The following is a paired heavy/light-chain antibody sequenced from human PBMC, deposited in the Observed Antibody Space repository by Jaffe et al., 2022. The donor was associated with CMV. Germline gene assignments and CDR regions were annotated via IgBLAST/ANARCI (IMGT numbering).Heavy chain of an antibody. Sequence: QVQLVQSGAEVKKPGASVKVSCKASGDTFTNYYMHWVRQAPGQGLEWMGWINPNSGATTYAPKFQGRVTMTRDTSINTAYMELVSLKSDDTAIYYCARARGWPLDHWGQGTLVTVSS. J-gene: IGHJ4*02. D-gene: IGHD6-19*01. CDR1: GDTFTNYY. CDR3: ARARGWPLDH. V-gene: IGHV1-2*02. CDR2: INPNSGAT.
Light chain of an antibody. CDR3: QQYNNWPPVSV. Sequence: EIVMTQSPATLSVSPGERATLSCRASQSVGSNLIWYQQKPGQAPRLLIYGASTRATDIPARFSGSGSGTEFTLTISSLQSEDFAVYYCQQYNNWPPVSVFGQGTKLEIK. CDR2: GAS. J-gene: IGKJ2*01. V-gene: IGKV3D-15*01. CDR1: QSVGSN.